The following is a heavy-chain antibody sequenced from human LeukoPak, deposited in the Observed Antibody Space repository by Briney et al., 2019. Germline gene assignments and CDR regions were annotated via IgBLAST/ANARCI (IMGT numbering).Heavy chain of an antibody. D-gene: IGHD3-3*01. CDR3: ARRGGYYQAYFDY. V-gene: IGHV4-34*01. CDR2: INHSGST. J-gene: IGHJ4*02. CDR1: GGSFSGYY. Sequence: PSETLSLTCAVYGGSFSGYYWSWIRQPPGKGLEWIGEINHSGSTNYNPSLKSRVTISVDTSKSQFSLKLSSVTAADTAVYYCARRGGYYQAYFDYWGQGTLVTVSS.